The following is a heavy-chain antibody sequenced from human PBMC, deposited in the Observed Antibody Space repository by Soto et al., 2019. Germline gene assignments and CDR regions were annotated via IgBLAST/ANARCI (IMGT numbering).Heavy chain of an antibody. CDR3: ARSLWFGELH. CDR1: GLSLSTTGVG. V-gene: IGHV2-5*02. Sequence: QSTLKESGPTLVKPTQTLTLTCSFSGLSLSTTGVGVGWIRQSPGKALEWLAIIYWDNDKRYSPSLKSRVTITKDTSKNQVVLTVINMDPVDTGTYYCARSLWFGELHWGQGALVTVSS. CDR2: IYWDNDK. D-gene: IGHD3-10*01. J-gene: IGHJ4*02.